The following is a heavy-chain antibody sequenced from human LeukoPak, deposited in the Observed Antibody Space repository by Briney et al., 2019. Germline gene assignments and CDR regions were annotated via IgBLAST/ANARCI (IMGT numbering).Heavy chain of an antibody. CDR3: ARVMVRGVIIPVDY. Sequence: ASVKVSCKASGYTFTGYYMHWVRPAPGQGLEWMGWINPNSGGTNYAQKFQGRVTMTRDTSISTAYMELSKLRSDDTAVYYCARVMVRGVIIPVDYWGQGTLVTVSS. CDR1: GYTFTGYY. J-gene: IGHJ4*02. D-gene: IGHD3-10*01. CDR2: INPNSGGT. V-gene: IGHV1-2*02.